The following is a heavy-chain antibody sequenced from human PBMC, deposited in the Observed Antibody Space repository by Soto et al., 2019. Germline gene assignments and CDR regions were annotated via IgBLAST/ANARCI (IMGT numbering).Heavy chain of an antibody. CDR2: IYYSGST. Sequence: PSETLSLTCTVSGGSISSGGYYRSWIRQHPGKGLEWIGYIYYSGSTYYNPSLKSRVTISVDTSKSQFSLKLNSVTAADTAVYYCSRRGPTYSGSASHSGFIDFWGQGTLVTVSS. CDR1: GGSISSGGYY. D-gene: IGHD3-10*01. J-gene: IGHJ4*02. CDR3: SRRGPTYSGSASHSGFIDF. V-gene: IGHV4-31*03.